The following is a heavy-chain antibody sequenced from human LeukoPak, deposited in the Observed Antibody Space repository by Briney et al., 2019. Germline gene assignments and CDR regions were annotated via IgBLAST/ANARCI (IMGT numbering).Heavy chain of an antibody. CDR1: GFTFSSYW. D-gene: IGHD5-24*01. CDR2: INSDGSST. Sequence: GGSLRLSCAASGFTFSSYWMHWVRQAPGKGLVWVSRINSDGSSTSYADSVKGRFTISRDNAKNTLYLQMNSLRAEDTAVYYCAREDGSGGLDYRGQGTLVTVSS. V-gene: IGHV3-74*01. CDR3: AREDGSGGLDY. J-gene: IGHJ4*02.